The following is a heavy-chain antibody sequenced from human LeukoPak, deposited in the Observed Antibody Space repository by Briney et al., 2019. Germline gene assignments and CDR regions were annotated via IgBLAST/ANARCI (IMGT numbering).Heavy chain of an antibody. Sequence: HPGGSLRLSCAASGFTFSSSAMSWVRQAPGKGLEWVSAISNNGGYTYYADSVQGRFTISRDNSKNTLCLQMNSLRAEDTAVYYCAKQLGYCSDGSCYFPYWGQGTLATVSS. CDR2: ISNNGGYT. CDR1: GFTFSSSA. V-gene: IGHV3-23*01. CDR3: AKQLGYCSDGSCYFPY. D-gene: IGHD2-15*01. J-gene: IGHJ4*02.